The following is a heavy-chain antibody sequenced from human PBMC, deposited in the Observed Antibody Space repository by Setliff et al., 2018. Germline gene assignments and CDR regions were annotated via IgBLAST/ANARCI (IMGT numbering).Heavy chain of an antibody. CDR2: IWAGGDRT. CDR3: ARGGSSGYYLAY. D-gene: IGHD3-22*01. Sequence: GGSLRLSCATSGFTFNTHAMHWVRQAPGKGLEWVAMIWAGGDRTFYLDSVKGRFIVSRDDSKNTLYLEMNSLRAEDTAVYYCARGGSSGYYLAYWGQGTLVTVSS. CDR1: GFTFNTHA. V-gene: IGHV3-33*01. J-gene: IGHJ4*02.